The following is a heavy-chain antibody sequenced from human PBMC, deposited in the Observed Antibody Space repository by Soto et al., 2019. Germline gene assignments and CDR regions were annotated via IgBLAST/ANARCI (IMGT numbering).Heavy chain of an antibody. CDR1: GFRFRTYG. D-gene: IGHD1-1*01. CDR3: ARSLEPPYYNGMDV. J-gene: IGHJ6*02. V-gene: IGHV3-33*01. CDR2: IWYDGSNK. Sequence: VGSLSLSWIAAGFRFRTYGIHWVRPAPGKGLEWVAVIWYDGSNKYYPDSVKGRFSISRDNSKNTLYLRINSLRAEDTAVYYCARSLEPPYYNGMDVWGQGTTVTFSS.